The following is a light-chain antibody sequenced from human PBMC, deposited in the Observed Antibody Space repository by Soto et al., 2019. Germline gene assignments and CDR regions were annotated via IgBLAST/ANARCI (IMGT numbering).Light chain of an antibody. CDR3: QSYDSSLSGWV. CDR2: GNN. V-gene: IGLV1-40*01. Sequence: QSVLTQPPSVSGAPGQRVTISCTGSSSNIGAGYDVPWYQQLPGTAPKLLIFGNNNRPSGVPDRFSGSKSGTSASLAITGLLADDEADYYCQSYDSSLSGWVFGGGTKLTVL. CDR1: SSNIGAGYD. J-gene: IGLJ3*02.